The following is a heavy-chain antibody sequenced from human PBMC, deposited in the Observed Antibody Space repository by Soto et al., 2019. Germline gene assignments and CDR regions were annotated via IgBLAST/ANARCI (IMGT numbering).Heavy chain of an antibody. CDR3: ARDLSRRGSSTSYGYYYYYGMDV. V-gene: IGHV3-30-3*01. CDR1: GFTFSSYA. Sequence: GGSLRLSCAASGFTFSSYAMHWVSQAPGKGLEWVAVISYDGSNKYYADSVKGRFTISRDNSKNTLYLQMNSLRAEDTAVYYCARDLSRRGSSTSYGYYYYYGMDVWGQGTTVTVSS. J-gene: IGHJ6*02. D-gene: IGHD2-2*01. CDR2: ISYDGSNK.